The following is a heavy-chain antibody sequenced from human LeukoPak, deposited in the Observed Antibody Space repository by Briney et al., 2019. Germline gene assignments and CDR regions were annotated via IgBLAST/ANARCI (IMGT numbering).Heavy chain of an antibody. V-gene: IGHV4-59*11. CDR3: ARDLVTVTKGFDI. J-gene: IGHJ3*02. Sequence: SETLTLTCTVSGDSFSSHYWTWIRQPPGKGLEWIGYISYIRSTNYSPSLKSRVTISIDTSNNQFSLKLTSVTAADTAVYYCARDLVTVTKGFDIWGQGTMVSVSS. CDR1: GDSFSSHY. CDR2: ISYIRST. D-gene: IGHD4-17*01.